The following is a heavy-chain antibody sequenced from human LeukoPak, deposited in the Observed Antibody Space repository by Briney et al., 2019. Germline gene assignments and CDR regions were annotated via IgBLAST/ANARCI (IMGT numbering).Heavy chain of an antibody. CDR3: ARDLTYYYDSSALGY. D-gene: IGHD3-22*01. J-gene: IGHJ4*02. Sequence: ASVKVSCKASGYTFTSYGISWVRQAPGQGLEWMGWISAYNGNTNYAQKLQGRVTITTDTSTSTAYMELRSLRSDDTAVYYCARDLTYYYDSSALGYWGQGTLVTVSS. CDR2: ISAYNGNT. V-gene: IGHV1-18*01. CDR1: GYTFTSYG.